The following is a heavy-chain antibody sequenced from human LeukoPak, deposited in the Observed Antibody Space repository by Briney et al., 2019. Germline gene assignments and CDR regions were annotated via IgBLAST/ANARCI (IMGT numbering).Heavy chain of an antibody. J-gene: IGHJ4*02. CDR3: AKDVNLPRQLLRSMDY. V-gene: IGHV4-59*01. D-gene: IGHD2-15*01. CDR1: GGSISSYY. CDR2: IYYSGST. Sequence: SETLSLTCTVSGGSISSYYWSWIRQPPGKGLEWIGNIYYSGSTNYNPSLKSRVTISVDTSKNQFSLKLSSVTAADTAVYYCAKDVNLPRQLLRSMDYWGQGTLVTVSS.